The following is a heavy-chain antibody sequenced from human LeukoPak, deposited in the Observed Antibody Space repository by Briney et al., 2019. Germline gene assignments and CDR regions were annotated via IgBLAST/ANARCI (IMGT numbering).Heavy chain of an antibody. Sequence: SETLSLTCTVSGGSISSYYWSWIRQPPGKGLEWIGRIYTSGSTNYNPSLKSRVTMSVDTSKNQFSLKLSSVTAADTAVYYCARVGIGATIPHDYYGMDVWGQGTTVTVSS. CDR1: GGSISSYY. CDR2: IYTSGST. D-gene: IGHD5-12*01. V-gene: IGHV4-4*07. J-gene: IGHJ6*02. CDR3: ARVGIGATIPHDYYGMDV.